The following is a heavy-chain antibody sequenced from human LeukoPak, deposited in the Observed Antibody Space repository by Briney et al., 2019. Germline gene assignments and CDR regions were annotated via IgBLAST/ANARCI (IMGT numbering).Heavy chain of an antibody. CDR2: ISWNSGSI. CDR3: AKNAYSSGWEDDAFDI. V-gene: IGHV3-9*01. CDR1: GFTFSSYW. D-gene: IGHD6-19*01. Sequence: GGSLRLSCAASGFTFSSYWMHWVRQAPGKGLEWVSGISWNSGSIGYADSVKGRFTISRDNAKNSLYLQMNSLRAEDTALYYCAKNAYSSGWEDDAFDIWGQGTMVTVSS. J-gene: IGHJ3*02.